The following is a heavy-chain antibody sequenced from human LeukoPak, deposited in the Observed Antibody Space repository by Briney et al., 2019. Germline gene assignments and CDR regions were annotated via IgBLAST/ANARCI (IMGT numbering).Heavy chain of an antibody. CDR1: GGTFSSHA. CDR3: ARTPRYCSGGSCYSGYYYYMDV. D-gene: IGHD2-15*01. J-gene: IGHJ6*03. Sequence: SVKVSCKASGGTFSSHAISWVRQAPGQGLEWMGGIIPIFGTANYAQKFQGRVTITADESTSTAYMELSSLRSEDTAVYYCARTPRYCSGGSCYSGYYYYMDVWGKGTTVTISS. CDR2: IIPIFGTA. V-gene: IGHV1-69*13.